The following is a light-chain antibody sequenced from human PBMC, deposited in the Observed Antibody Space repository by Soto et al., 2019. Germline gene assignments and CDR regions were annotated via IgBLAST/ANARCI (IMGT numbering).Light chain of an antibody. CDR1: QSVGGN. Sequence: IVLTQSPGSLSLSPGDRATLSCRASQSVGGNVAWYQQIPGQPPKRLIFGASSRATGIADKFSGSGSGTDFTLTISRLEPEDFALYYCQHYGAAPITFGQGTRLEIK. CDR2: GAS. V-gene: IGKV3-20*01. CDR3: QHYGAAPIT. J-gene: IGKJ5*01.